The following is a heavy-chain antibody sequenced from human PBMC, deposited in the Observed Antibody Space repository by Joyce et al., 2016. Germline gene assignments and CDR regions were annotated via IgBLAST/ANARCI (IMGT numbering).Heavy chain of an antibody. CDR2: INSCSSSI. CDR1: GLTFSDYS. Sequence: EVQLVESGGGLVQPGGSLRLSCVASGLTFSDYSMNWVRQAPGKGLEWVSYINSCSSSIYYADSVKGRFTSSRDNAKNSLYLQMNSLGAEDTAVYYCAVRAGTYSFDCWGQGTLVTVSS. D-gene: IGHD1-1*01. CDR3: AVRAGTYSFDC. J-gene: IGHJ4*02. V-gene: IGHV3-48*04.